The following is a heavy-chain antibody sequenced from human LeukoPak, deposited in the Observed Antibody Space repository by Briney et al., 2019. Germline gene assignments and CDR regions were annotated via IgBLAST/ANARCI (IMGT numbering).Heavy chain of an antibody. CDR2: FYPEDGET. V-gene: IGHV1-24*01. D-gene: IGHD3-10*01. CDR1: GYTLTELS. CDR3: ATCNPYYYGSRNLKELDY. Sequence: ASVKVSCKVSGYTLTELSMHWVRQAPGKGLEWMGGFYPEDGETIYAQKFQGRVTMTEDTSTDTAYMELSSLRSEDTAVYYCATCNPYYYGSRNLKELDYWGQGTLVTVSS. J-gene: IGHJ4*02.